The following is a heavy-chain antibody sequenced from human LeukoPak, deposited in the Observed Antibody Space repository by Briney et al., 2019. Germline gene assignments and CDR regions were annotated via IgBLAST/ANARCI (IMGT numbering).Heavy chain of an antibody. CDR1: GFTVSSNY. J-gene: IGHJ4*02. Sequence: PGGSLRLSCAASGFTVSSNYMSWVRQAPGKGLEWVSVIYSGGSTYYADSVKGRFTISRDNSKNTLYLQMNSLRAEDTAVYYCARTSYGSGSPYWGQGTLVTVSS. CDR3: ARTSYGSGSPY. V-gene: IGHV3-66*01. D-gene: IGHD3-10*01. CDR2: IYSGGST.